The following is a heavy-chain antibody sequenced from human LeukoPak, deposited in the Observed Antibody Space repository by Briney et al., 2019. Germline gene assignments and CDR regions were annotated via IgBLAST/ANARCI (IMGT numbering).Heavy chain of an antibody. J-gene: IGHJ4*02. V-gene: IGHV3-9*01. CDR2: ISWNSGSI. D-gene: IGHD2-15*01. CDR3: ARTYCIGSSCPGVFEY. CDR1: GFIFNNYA. Sequence: GGSLRLSCAGSGFIFNNYAMHWVRQPPGKGLEWVSGISWNSGSIDYADSVKGRFTISRDNAKNTLYLQMNSLRAEDTAVYYCARTYCIGSSCPGVFEYWGQGTLVTVSS.